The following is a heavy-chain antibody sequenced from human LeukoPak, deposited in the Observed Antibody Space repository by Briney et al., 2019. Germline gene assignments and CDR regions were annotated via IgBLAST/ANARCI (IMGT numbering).Heavy chain of an antibody. Sequence: SVKVSCKSCVYTFSRYYIHWVRQAPGKGLEGMGWINPNSGGTSYSQKFQGRVTMTRDTSISTAYMDLSKLRSDDTAVYYCARDPVEIATTEFDYWGQGTLVTVSS. D-gene: IGHD5-24*01. CDR1: VYTFSRYY. CDR2: INPNSGGT. CDR3: ARDPVEIATTEFDY. J-gene: IGHJ4*02. V-gene: IGHV1-2*02.